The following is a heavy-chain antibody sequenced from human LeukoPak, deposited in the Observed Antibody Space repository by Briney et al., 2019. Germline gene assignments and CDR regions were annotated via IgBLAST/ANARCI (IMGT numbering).Heavy chain of an antibody. CDR1: GGSISSGGYS. CDR2: IYHSGST. Sequence: TLSLTCAVSGGSISSGGYSWSWIRQPPGKGLEWIGYIYHSGSTNYNPSLKSRVTISVDTSKNQFSLKLSSVTAADTAVYYCARDRRDIVVVPAAKLHYYMDVWGKGTTVTVSS. V-gene: IGHV4-30-2*01. CDR3: ARDRRDIVVVPAAKLHYYMDV. J-gene: IGHJ6*03. D-gene: IGHD2-2*01.